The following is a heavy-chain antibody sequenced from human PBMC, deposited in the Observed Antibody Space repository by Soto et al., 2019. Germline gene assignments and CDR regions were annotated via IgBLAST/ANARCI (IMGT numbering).Heavy chain of an antibody. CDR2: IKHDGSES. V-gene: IGHV3-7*04. D-gene: IGHD6-19*01. CDR1: GFTFSSYW. J-gene: IGHJ4*02. CDR3: TRGSGWSYY. Sequence: EVQLVESGGGLFQPGGSLRLSCAASGFTFSSYWMTWVRQAPGKALEWRANIKHDGSESNYVDSVKGRFTISRDNAENSVYLQMNSLRVEDTAVYYCTRGSGWSYYWGRGTLVTVSS.